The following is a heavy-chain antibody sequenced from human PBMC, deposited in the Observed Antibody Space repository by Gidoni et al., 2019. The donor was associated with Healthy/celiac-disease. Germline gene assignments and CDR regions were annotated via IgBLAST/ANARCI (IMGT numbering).Heavy chain of an antibody. CDR2: IWYDGSNK. D-gene: IGHD3-3*01. J-gene: IGHJ6*02. CDR1: GFPFRRYG. V-gene: IGHV3-33*01. CDR3: ARDQDFWSGYYAAILGYYGMDV. Sequence: QVQLVESGGGVVQPGRSLRLSCAASGFPFRRYGLHWVRQAPGKGLEWVAVIWYDGSNKYYADAVKGRFTISRDNSRNTLYLQMNSLRAEDTAVYYCARDQDFWSGYYAAILGYYGMDVWGQGTTVTVSS.